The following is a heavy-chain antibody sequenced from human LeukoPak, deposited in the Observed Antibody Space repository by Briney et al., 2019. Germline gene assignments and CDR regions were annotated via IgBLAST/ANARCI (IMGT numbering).Heavy chain of an antibody. J-gene: IGHJ4*02. CDR2: INWNGGST. D-gene: IGHD6-19*01. Sequence: PGGSLRLSCAASGFTFEGYGMSWVRQGTGKGLEWVSGINWNGGSTGYADSVKGRFTISRDNAKNSLYLQVNRQRAEVTALYYCARDGYISGWAHAFDYWGQGTLVTVSS. CDR3: ARDGYISGWAHAFDY. V-gene: IGHV3-20*04. CDR1: GFTFEGYG.